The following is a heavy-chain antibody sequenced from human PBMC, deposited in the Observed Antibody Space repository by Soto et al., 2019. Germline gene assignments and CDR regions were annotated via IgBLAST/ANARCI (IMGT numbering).Heavy chain of an antibody. CDR2: INHSGST. V-gene: IGHV4-34*01. CDR1: GGSFSGYY. CDR3: ARVGKYSSSWYQDYSYYMDV. J-gene: IGHJ6*03. D-gene: IGHD6-13*01. Sequence: QVQLQQWGAGLLKPSETLSLTCAVYGGSFSGYYWSWIRQPPGKGLEWIGEINHSGSTNYNPSLKSRVTISVDTSKNQFSLKLSSVTAADTAVYYCARVGKYSSSWYQDYSYYMDVWGKGTTVTVSS.